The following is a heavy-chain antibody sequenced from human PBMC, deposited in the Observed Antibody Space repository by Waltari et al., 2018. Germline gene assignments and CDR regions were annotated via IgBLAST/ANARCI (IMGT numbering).Heavy chain of an antibody. J-gene: IGHJ4*02. CDR3: AKDGSYLGGYFDY. V-gene: IGHV3-30*02. Sequence: QVQLVESGGGVVQPGGSLRLSCAASGFTFSSYGMHWVRQAPGKGLEWVAFIRYDGSNKYYAESVKGRFTISRDNSKNTLYLQMNSLRAEDTAVYYCAKDGSYLGGYFDYWGQGTLVTVSS. CDR2: IRYDGSNK. CDR1: GFTFSSYG. D-gene: IGHD1-26*01.